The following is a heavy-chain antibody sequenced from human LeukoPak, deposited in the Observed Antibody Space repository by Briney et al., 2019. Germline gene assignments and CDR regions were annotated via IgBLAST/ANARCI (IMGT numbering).Heavy chain of an antibody. J-gene: IGHJ4*02. CDR1: GGSISSGRYY. CDR2: IHYSGST. D-gene: IGHD3-22*01. V-gene: IGHV4-39*01. CDR3: ARHAGSSGYPSSFDY. Sequence: SETLSLTCTFSGGSISSGRYYWGWIRHPPGKGLEWIGTIHYSGSTYYNPSLKSRVTRSVDTSKNQFSLKLSSVTAADTAVYYCARHAGSSGYPSSFDYWGQGTLVTVSS.